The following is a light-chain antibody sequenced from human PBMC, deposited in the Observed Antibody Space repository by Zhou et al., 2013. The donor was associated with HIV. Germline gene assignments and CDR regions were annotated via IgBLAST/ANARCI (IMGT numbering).Light chain of an antibody. J-gene: IGKJ4*01. CDR3: QQRSDWPPFA. CDR2: GAS. V-gene: IGKV3-15*01. Sequence: EIVMTQSPATLSVSPGERATLSCRASQSVSSNLAWYQQQPGQAPRLLIYGASTRATGIPARFSGSGFGTEFTLTISSLQPEDFALYFCQQRSDWPPFAFGGGTKLEI. CDR1: QSVSSN.